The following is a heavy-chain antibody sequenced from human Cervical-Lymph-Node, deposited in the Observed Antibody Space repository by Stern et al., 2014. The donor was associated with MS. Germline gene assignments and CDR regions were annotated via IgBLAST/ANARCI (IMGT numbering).Heavy chain of an antibody. D-gene: IGHD3-3*01. Sequence: QITLKESGPALVKTTQTLTLTCTFSGFSLVTSGVRVSWIRQPPGKALEWLARIDLNDKTFYNTSQMTRLTISKDPSKNQVVLTMTNVDPVDTATYYCARMMGSGYRHYFDYWGQGTPVTVS. J-gene: IGHJ4*02. CDR3: ARMMGSGYRHYFDY. CDR2: IDLNDKT. V-gene: IGHV2-70*04. CDR1: GFSLVTSGVR.